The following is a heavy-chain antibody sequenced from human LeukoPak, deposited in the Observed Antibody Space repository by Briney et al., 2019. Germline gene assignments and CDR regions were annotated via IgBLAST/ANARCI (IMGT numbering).Heavy chain of an antibody. J-gene: IGHJ4*02. V-gene: IGHV3-48*03. CDR3: ARDSAYYDILTGVLDY. D-gene: IGHD3-9*01. Sequence: GSLRLSCAASGFTFSSYEMNWVRQAPGKGLEWVSYISSSGSTIYYADSVKGRFTISRDNAKNSLYLQMNSLRAEDTAVYYCARDSAYYDILTGVLDYWGQGTLVTVSS. CDR1: GFTFSSYE. CDR2: ISSSGSTI.